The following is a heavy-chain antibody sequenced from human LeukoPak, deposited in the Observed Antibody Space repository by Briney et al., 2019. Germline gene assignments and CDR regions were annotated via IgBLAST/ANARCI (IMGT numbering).Heavy chain of an antibody. Sequence: PSETLSLTCAVYGGSFSGYYWSWIRQPPGKGLEWIGEINHSGSTYYNPSLKSRVTISVDTSKNQFSLKLSSVTAADTAVYYCARADCSSTSCYHSWFDPWGQGTLVTVSS. CDR1: GGSFSGYY. CDR3: ARADCSSTSCYHSWFDP. D-gene: IGHD2-2*01. J-gene: IGHJ5*02. V-gene: IGHV4-34*09. CDR2: INHSGST.